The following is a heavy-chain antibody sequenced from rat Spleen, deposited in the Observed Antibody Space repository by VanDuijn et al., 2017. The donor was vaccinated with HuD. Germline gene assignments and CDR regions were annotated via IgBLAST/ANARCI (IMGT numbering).Heavy chain of an antibody. V-gene: IGHV5-17*01. Sequence: EVQLVESGGGLVQPGRSLKFSCAASGFTFSDYAMAWVRQAPKKGLEWVATIIYDGSSTYYRDSVKGRFTISRDNAENIAFLRMNSHRSEDKATYYCAREKTIAAISRWYFDFWGPGTMVTVSS. J-gene: IGHJ1*01. CDR2: IIYDGSST. CDR1: GFTFSDYA. D-gene: IGHD1-2*01. CDR3: AREKTIAAISRWYFDF.